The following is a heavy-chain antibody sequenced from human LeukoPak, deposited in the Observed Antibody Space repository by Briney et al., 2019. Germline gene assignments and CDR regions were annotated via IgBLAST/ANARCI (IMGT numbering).Heavy chain of an antibody. Sequence: GGSLRLSCVASGFTFRSNAMRWVRQAPGQGPEWVSSINANGDSTWYADSVKGRFTIYRDNFKNTLSLQMNSLRAEDTALYHCATNYGDYVNWFDPWGQGTLVIVSS. J-gene: IGHJ5*02. V-gene: IGHV3-23*01. CDR1: GFTFRSNA. CDR2: INANGDST. D-gene: IGHD4-17*01. CDR3: ATNYGDYVNWFDP.